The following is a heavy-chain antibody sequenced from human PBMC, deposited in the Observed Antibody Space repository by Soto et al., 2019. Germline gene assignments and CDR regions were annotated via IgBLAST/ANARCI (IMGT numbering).Heavy chain of an antibody. J-gene: IGHJ4*02. CDR3: AVRYSGYANFDY. CDR1: GYTFTGYY. V-gene: IGHV1-2*04. D-gene: IGHD5-12*01. CDR2: INPNSGGT. Sequence: AAVMVSCKASGYTFTGYYIHWVRQAPGQGLEWMGWINPNSGGTNYAQKFQGWVTMTRDTSISTAYMELSRLRSDDTSVYYCAVRYSGYANFDYWGQGTLVTVSS.